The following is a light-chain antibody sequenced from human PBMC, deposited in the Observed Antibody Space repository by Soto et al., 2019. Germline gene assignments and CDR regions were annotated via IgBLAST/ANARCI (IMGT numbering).Light chain of an antibody. Sequence: QPVLTQPPSASGTPGQRVTISCSGSSSNIGSNYVYWYQQLPGTAPKLLIYSNNQQPSGVPDRFSGSKSGTSASLAISGLRSEDEADYYCAAWDDSLSGRVFGGGTKLTVL. CDR3: AAWDDSLSGRV. CDR1: SSNIGSNY. J-gene: IGLJ3*02. CDR2: SNN. V-gene: IGLV1-47*02.